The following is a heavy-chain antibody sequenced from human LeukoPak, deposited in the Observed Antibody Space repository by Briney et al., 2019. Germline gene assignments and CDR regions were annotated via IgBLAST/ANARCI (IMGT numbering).Heavy chain of an antibody. CDR2: ISSTGGTT. CDR1: GITFSSYG. V-gene: IGHV3-48*04. J-gene: IGHJ4*02. CDR3: ARDSLLGGSGSYYNVNFDY. D-gene: IGHD3-10*01. Sequence: GGSRRLSCAASGITFSSYGMNWVRQAPGKGLEWVSSISSTGGTTYYADSVKGRFTISRDNAKNSLYLQMNSLRAEDTAVYYCARDSLLGGSGSYYNVNFDYWGQGTLVTVSS.